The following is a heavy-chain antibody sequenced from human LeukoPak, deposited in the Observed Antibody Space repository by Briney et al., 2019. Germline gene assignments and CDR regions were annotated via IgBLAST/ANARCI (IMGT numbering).Heavy chain of an antibody. Sequence: GGSLRLSCAASGFTFSSYSMSWVRQAPGKGLEWVSSISGSSSYIYYADSMKGRFTISRDNGKKSLYLQMNSLRAEDTAVYFCARGSSNVAARNNWFDPWGQGTLVTVSS. CDR2: ISGSSSYI. CDR1: GFTFSSYS. V-gene: IGHV3-21*04. CDR3: ARGSSNVAARNNWFDP. J-gene: IGHJ5*02. D-gene: IGHD6-6*01.